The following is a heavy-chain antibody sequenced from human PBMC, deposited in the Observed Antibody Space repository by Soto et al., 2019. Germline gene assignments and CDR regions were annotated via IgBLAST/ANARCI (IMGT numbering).Heavy chain of an antibody. J-gene: IGHJ4*02. V-gene: IGHV4-59*01. CDR3: ARYNSYAIDY. Sequence: TLSLTCTVSGTSISSYYWSWIRQPPGKGLEWIANIHYSGATNYNPSLVSRVTLSVDTSKNQFSLKMTSVTAADRAMYFCARYNSYAIDYWGRGTLVTVSS. CDR1: GTSISSYY. CDR2: IHYSGAT. D-gene: IGHD2-8*01.